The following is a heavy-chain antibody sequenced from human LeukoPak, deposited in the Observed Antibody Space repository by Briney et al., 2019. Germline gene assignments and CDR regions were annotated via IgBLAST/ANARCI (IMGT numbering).Heavy chain of an antibody. CDR2: ISYGGSA. CDR1: GGSLSSYY. CDR3: ARGYSSSWYGFDY. Sequence: SETLSLTCPVSGGSLSSYYWSWLRQPPGKGLEGIGYISYGGSANYNPSLKSRVTISVDTSKNQFSLSLNSVTAADTAVYFCARGYSSSWYGFDYWGQGTLVTVSS. D-gene: IGHD6-13*01. J-gene: IGHJ4*02. V-gene: IGHV4-59*01.